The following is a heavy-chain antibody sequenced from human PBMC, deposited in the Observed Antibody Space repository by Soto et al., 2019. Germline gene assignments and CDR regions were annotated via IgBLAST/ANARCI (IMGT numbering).Heavy chain of an antibody. CDR2: IYWDDDK. V-gene: IGHV2-5*02. J-gene: IGHJ4*02. Sequence: QITLKESGPTLVKPTQTLTLTCTFSGFSVSTRGVGVGWIRQPPGKALEWLALIYWDDDKRYRPSLKSRLPLXKXXSKNHVVLTMTTMDPVDTGTYYCAHKGDGYRGFKYWGQGTLVTVSS. D-gene: IGHD5-12*01. CDR1: GFSVSTRGVG. CDR3: AHKGDGYRGFKY.